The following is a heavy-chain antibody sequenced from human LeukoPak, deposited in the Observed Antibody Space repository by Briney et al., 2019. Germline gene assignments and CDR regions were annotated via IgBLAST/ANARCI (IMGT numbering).Heavy chain of an antibody. CDR3: ARAGGDCSSTSCYLDY. D-gene: IGHD2-2*01. CDR2: IHTSGST. CDR1: GGSISSYY. V-gene: IGHV4-4*07. Sequence: SETLSLTCTVSGGSISSYYWSWIRQPAGKGLEWIGRIHTSGSTNYNPSLKSRVTMSVDTSKNQFSLKLSSVTAADTAVYYCARAGGDCSSTSCYLDYWGQGTLVTVSS. J-gene: IGHJ4*02.